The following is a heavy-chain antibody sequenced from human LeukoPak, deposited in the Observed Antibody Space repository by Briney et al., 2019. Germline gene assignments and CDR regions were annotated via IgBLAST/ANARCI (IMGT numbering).Heavy chain of an antibody. J-gene: IGHJ4*02. V-gene: IGHV3-74*01. CDR3: ARGGGNSYAPVDY. Sequence: GGSLRLSCAASGFTFSTYWMHWARQVPGKGLVWVSRINSNGNTTPYADFVKGRFTISRDNAKNTLFLQMNSLRAEDTAVCYCARGGGNSYAPVDYWGQGTLVTVSS. CDR2: INSNGNTT. CDR1: GFTFSTYW. D-gene: IGHD5-18*01.